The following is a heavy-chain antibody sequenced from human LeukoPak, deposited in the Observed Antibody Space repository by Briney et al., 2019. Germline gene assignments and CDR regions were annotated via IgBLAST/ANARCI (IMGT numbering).Heavy chain of an antibody. CDR2: INPRDGGI. Sequence: ASVKVSCKASGYTFTDYQIHWVREAPGQGLEWMGGINPRDGGIKYAQKFQGRVTMTRDTSTSTVYMALSSLRSEDTAVYYCAREQSGGYFDYWGQGTLVTVSS. J-gene: IGHJ4*02. CDR1: GYTFTDYQ. V-gene: IGHV1-46*01. D-gene: IGHD2-8*02. CDR3: AREQSGGYFDY.